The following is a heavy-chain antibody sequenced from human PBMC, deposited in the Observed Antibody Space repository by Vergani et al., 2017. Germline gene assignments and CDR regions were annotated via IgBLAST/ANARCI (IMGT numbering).Heavy chain of an antibody. V-gene: IGHV3-49*03. CDR2: IRSKAYGGTT. D-gene: IGHD3-9*01. Sequence: EVQLVESGGGLVQPGRSLRLSCTASGFTFGDYAMSWFRQAPGKGLEWVGFIRSKAYGGTTEYAASVKGRFTISRDDSKSIAYLQMNSLKTEDTAVYYCTRGRPMDYYDILTGYYDXFDYWGQGTLVTVSS. CDR1: GFTFGDYA. CDR3: TRGRPMDYYDILTGYYDXFDY. J-gene: IGHJ4*02.